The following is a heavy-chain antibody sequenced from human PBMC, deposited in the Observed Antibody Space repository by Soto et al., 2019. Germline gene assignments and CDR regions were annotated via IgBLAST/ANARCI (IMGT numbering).Heavy chain of an antibody. Sequence: SETLSLTCAVYGGSFSGYYWSWIRQPPGKGLEWIGEINHSGSTNYNPSLKSRVTISVDTSKNQFSLKLSSVTAADTAVYYCARDQSLHTYYYDSSGYYFHYWGQGTLVTVSS. CDR2: INHSGST. D-gene: IGHD3-22*01. CDR1: GGSFSGYY. CDR3: ARDQSLHTYYYDSSGYYFHY. J-gene: IGHJ4*02. V-gene: IGHV4-34*01.